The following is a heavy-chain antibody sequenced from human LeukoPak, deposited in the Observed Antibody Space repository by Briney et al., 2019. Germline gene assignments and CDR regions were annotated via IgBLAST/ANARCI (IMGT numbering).Heavy chain of an antibody. V-gene: IGHV3-66*02. J-gene: IGHJ4*02. CDR3: AIRESEAGTGGY. CDR1: GFTVRSNY. D-gene: IGHD6-19*01. CDR2: IYAGGNT. Sequence: GGSLRLSCSASGFTVRSNYMTWVRQAPGKGLEWVSVIYAGGNTYYADSVNGRFTISRDSSKNTLYLQMNSLRNEDTAVYYCAIRESEAGTGGYWGQGTLVTVSS.